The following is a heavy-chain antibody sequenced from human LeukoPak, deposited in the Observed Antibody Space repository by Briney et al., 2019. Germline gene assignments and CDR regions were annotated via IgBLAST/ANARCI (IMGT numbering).Heavy chain of an antibody. J-gene: IGHJ4*02. D-gene: IGHD4-17*01. CDR1: GGTFSSYA. CDR3: ARSYYTVTTYIFRFDY. Sequence: SVKVSCEASGGTFSSYAISWVRQAPGQGLEWMGGIIPIFGTANYAQKFQGRVTITADESTSTAYMELSSLRSEDTAVYYCARSYYTVTTYIFRFDYWGQGTLVTVSS. V-gene: IGHV1-69*13. CDR2: IIPIFGTA.